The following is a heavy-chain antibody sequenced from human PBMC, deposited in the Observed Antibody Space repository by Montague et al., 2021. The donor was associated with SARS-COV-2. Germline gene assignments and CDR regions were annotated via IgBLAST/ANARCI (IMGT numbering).Heavy chain of an antibody. V-gene: IGHV4-34*01. CDR3: ARLGEGVVPAPILGVGPYYSYFYMDV. CDR1: GGSFSGYY. CDR2: INHSGSA. J-gene: IGHJ6*03. D-gene: IGHD2-2*02. Sequence: SETLSLTYAVYGGSFSGYYWNWIRQPPGKGLEWIGEINHSGSANYNPSLKRRVTISVDMSKNQFSLKLNSVTAADTAVYYCARLGEGVVPAPILGVGPYYSYFYMDVWGKGATVTVSS.